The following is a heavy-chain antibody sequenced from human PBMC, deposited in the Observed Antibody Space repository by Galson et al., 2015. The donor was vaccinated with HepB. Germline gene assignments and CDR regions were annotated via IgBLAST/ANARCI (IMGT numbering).Heavy chain of an antibody. CDR1: GFTFSSHG. J-gene: IGHJ6*04. CDR3: ARYTTMAGGAALDV. V-gene: IGHV3-33*01. Sequence: SLRLSCAASGFTFSSHGMHWVRQAPGKGLEWVAVIWYDGSQKYYVDSVKGRLTISRDNSKNTRYLQMNSLRAEDTAVYYCARYTTMAGGAALDVWGIGTTVTVSS. D-gene: IGHD3-10*01. CDR2: IWYDGSQK.